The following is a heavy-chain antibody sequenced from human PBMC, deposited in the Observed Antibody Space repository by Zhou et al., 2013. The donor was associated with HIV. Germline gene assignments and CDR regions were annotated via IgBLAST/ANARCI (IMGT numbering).Heavy chain of an antibody. D-gene: IGHD1-26*01. J-gene: IGHJ4*02. CDR1: GYTFTDYY. CDR3: ARGAWSYSTDY. V-gene: IGHV1-2*02. Sequence: QVQLVQSGAGVKKPGASVTVSCKASGYTFTDYYMHWVRQAPGQGLEWMGWINPNSGGTNYAQKFQGRVSMSSDTSISTAYMELKRLRSDGRAVYYCARGAWSYSTDYWGQGTLVTVSS. CDR2: INPNSGGT.